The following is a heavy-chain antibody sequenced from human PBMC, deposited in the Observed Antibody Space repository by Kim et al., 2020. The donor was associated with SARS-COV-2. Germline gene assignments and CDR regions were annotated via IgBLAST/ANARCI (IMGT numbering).Heavy chain of an antibody. CDR1: GGSFSGYY. CDR3: ARARYYGMDV. V-gene: IGHV4-34*01. CDR2: VNHFGST. Sequence: SETLSLTCAVYGGSFSGYYWSWIRQPPGKGLEWIGEVNHFGSTNYNPSLKSRVTISVDTSKNQFSLNVSSVTAADTAVYYCARARYYGMDVWGQGTTVTVSS. J-gene: IGHJ6*02.